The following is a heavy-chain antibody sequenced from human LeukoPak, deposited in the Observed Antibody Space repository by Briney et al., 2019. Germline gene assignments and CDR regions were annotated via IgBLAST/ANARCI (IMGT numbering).Heavy chain of an antibody. CDR3: ARVGSGNSFDY. V-gene: IGHV3-21*01. J-gene: IGHJ4*02. D-gene: IGHD3-10*01. CDR2: ISSVSTFI. Sequence: GSLRLSCAASGFTFSAYAMHWVRQAPGKGLEWVSFISSVSTFISYADSVKGRFTISRDNAKNSLYLQMNSLTAEDTAVYYCARVGSGNSFDYWGQGTLVTVSS. CDR1: GFTFSAYA.